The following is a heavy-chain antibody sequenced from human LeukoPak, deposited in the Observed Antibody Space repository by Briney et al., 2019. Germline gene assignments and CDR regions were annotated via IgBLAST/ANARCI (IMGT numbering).Heavy chain of an antibody. V-gene: IGHV4-59*01. CDR1: GLAFSDYW. CDR2: IYYRGST. J-gene: IGHJ6*03. CDR3: ARDEFGEDYMDV. D-gene: IGHD3-10*01. Sequence: GSLRLSCAASGLAFSDYWMSWVRQAPGKGLEWIGYIYYRGSTNFNPSFKSRVTMSVDTSKNQFSLRLSSVTAADTAVYYCARDEFGEDYMDVWGKGTTVTVSS.